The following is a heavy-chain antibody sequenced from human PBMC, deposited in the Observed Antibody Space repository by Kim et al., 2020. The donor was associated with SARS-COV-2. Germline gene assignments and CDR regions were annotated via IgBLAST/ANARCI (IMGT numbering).Heavy chain of an antibody. CDR3: ARAMTTVTTNYYYYGMDV. CDR1: GFTFSSYS. CDR2: ISSSSSTI. Sequence: GGSLRLSCAASGFTFSSYSMNWVRQAPGKGLEWVSYISSSSSTIYYADSVKGRFTISRDNAKNSLYLQMNSLRDEDTAVYYCARAMTTVTTNYYYYGMDVWGQGTTVTVSS. V-gene: IGHV3-48*02. D-gene: IGHD4-4*01. J-gene: IGHJ6*02.